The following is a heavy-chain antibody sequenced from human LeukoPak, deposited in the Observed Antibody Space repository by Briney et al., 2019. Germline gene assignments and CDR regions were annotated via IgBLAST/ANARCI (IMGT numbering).Heavy chain of an antibody. Sequence: GGSLRLSCAASGFTFSSYVMNWVRQAPGRGLEWVSVIGGGGSTYYADSVKGRFTISRDNSKNTLFLQMNSLRAEDTAVYYCAKGGYCSSTSCYVGWFDPWGQGTLVTVSS. V-gene: IGHV3-23*01. CDR1: GFTFSSYV. CDR3: AKGGYCSSTSCYVGWFDP. J-gene: IGHJ5*02. D-gene: IGHD2-2*01. CDR2: IGGGGST.